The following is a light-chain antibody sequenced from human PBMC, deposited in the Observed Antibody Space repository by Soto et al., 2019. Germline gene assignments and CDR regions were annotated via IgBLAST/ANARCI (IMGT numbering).Light chain of an antibody. CDR3: QQYERYST. J-gene: IGKJ1*01. Sequence: DIQMTQSPSTLSASVGDTVTITCRASESIDNWLAWYQQKPGKAPKLLIFAASTLVRGVPSRFSGRGSGTEFTLTISGLQPEDSATYYCQQYERYSTFGQGTKVDIK. V-gene: IGKV1-5*01. CDR2: AAS. CDR1: ESIDNW.